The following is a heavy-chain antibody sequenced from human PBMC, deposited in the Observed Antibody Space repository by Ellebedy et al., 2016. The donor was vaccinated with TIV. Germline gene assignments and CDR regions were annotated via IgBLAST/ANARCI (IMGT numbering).Heavy chain of an antibody. CDR1: GFTFSSYS. J-gene: IGHJ4*02. CDR3: AKDWFSTVTPLWY. Sequence: GESLKISXAASGFTFSSYSMNWVRQAPGKGLVWVSRINSDGSSTSYADSVKGRFTISRDNAKNTLYLQMNSLRAEDTAVYYCAKDWFSTVTPLWYWGQGTLVTVSS. V-gene: IGHV3-74*01. CDR2: INSDGSST. D-gene: IGHD4-17*01.